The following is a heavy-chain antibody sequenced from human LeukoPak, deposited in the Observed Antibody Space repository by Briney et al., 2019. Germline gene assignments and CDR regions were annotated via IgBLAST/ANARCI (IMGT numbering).Heavy chain of an antibody. D-gene: IGHD3-10*01. CDR3: AKRISGSGSLLPNDY. Sequence: GGSLRLSCAASGFTFSSYAMSWVRQAPGKGLEWVSAISGSGGSTYYADSVKGRFTISRDNSKNTLYLQMNSLRAEVTAVYYCAKRISGSGSLLPNDYWGQGTLVTVSS. CDR1: GFTFSSYA. V-gene: IGHV3-23*01. CDR2: ISGSGGST. J-gene: IGHJ4*02.